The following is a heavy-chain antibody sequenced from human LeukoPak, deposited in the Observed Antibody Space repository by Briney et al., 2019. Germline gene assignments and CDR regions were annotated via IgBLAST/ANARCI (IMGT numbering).Heavy chain of an antibody. CDR2: VGISSGNT. CDR3: ARDTKYAFDN. V-gene: IGHV3-48*01. CDR1: GFTFSDYS. J-gene: IGHJ4*02. Sequence: PGGSLRLSCAAFGFTFSDYSMNWVRQAPGKGLEWISYVGISSGNTKYADSVKGRFTISGDKAKNSLYLQMNSLRVEDTAVYYCARDTKYAFDNWGQGTLVTVSS. D-gene: IGHD2-2*01.